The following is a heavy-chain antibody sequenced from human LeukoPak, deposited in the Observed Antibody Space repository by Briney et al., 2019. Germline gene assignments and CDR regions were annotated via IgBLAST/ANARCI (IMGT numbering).Heavy chain of an antibody. Sequence: SETLSLTRAVSGGSISSSNWWSWVRQPPGKGLEWIGEIYHSGSTNYNPSLKSRVTISVDKSKNQFSLKLSSVTAADTAVYYCATGPDYGDFGGGAFDIWGQGTMVTVSS. J-gene: IGHJ3*02. CDR1: GGSISSSNW. CDR3: ATGPDYGDFGGGAFDI. V-gene: IGHV4-4*02. CDR2: IYHSGST. D-gene: IGHD4-17*01.